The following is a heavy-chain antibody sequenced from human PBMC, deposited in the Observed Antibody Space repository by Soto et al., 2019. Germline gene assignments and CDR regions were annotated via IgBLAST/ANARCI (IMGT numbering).Heavy chain of an antibody. D-gene: IGHD2-15*01. J-gene: IGHJ6*02. CDR3: TTGSVEGV. V-gene: IGHV3-15*07. CDR1: GFSISSAW. CDR2: IQTKIEGETT. Sequence: QLVESGGGLVRPGGSLRLSCSASGFSISSAWMNWVRQAPGKGLEWVGRIQTKIEGETTHYAAPVNGRFTVSRDDSKNMLYLQMNSLKADDTALYYCTTGSVEGVWGQGNTVTVSS.